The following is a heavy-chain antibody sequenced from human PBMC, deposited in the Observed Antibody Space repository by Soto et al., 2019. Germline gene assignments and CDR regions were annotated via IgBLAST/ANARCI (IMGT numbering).Heavy chain of an antibody. V-gene: IGHV3-30-3*01. CDR2: ISYDGSNK. Sequence: QLQLVESGGGVVQPGRSLRLSCAASGFTFSNYILHWVRQAPGKGLEWVAFISYDGSNKDYADSMKGRFTISRDSSKNTLYLQLSSLRPEDTAVYYCAGGDTYYAMGVWGQGTTVTVSS. CDR3: AGGDTYYAMGV. D-gene: IGHD5-18*01. J-gene: IGHJ6*02. CDR1: GFTFSNYI.